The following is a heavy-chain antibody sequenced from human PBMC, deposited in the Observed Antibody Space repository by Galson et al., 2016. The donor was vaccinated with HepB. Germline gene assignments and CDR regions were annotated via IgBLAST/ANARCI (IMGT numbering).Heavy chain of an antibody. CDR3: VKDRYDFWSADY. D-gene: IGHD3-3*01. CDR2: INSRGDNT. Sequence: SPRLSCAASGFTFSDYAMHWVRQAPGKGPEYVSAINSRGDNTYYADSVKERFTISRDNSKNTLYLQMSSLRAEDTAVYYCVKDRYDFWSADYWGQGTLVTVSS. V-gene: IGHV3-64D*06. J-gene: IGHJ4*02. CDR1: GFTFSDYA.